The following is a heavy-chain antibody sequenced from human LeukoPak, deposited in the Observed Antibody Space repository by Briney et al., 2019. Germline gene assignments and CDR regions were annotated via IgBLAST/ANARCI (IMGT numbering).Heavy chain of an antibody. V-gene: IGHV3-9*01. Sequence: GTSLRLSCAASGFTFDDYGMHWVRQAPGKGLELVSGISWNSGSIGYADSVEGRFTISRDNAKNSLYLQMNSLRAEDTDLYYCAKGNQLLWFGELYEDYFDYWGQGTLVTVSS. CDR3: AKGNQLLWFGELYEDYFDY. D-gene: IGHD3-10*01. CDR1: GFTFDDYG. CDR2: ISWNSGSI. J-gene: IGHJ4*02.